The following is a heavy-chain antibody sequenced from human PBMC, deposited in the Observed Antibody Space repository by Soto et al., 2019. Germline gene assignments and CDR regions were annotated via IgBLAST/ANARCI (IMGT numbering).Heavy chain of an antibody. CDR3: ARETADIVVVPAASGNWFDP. Sequence: GGSLRLSCAASGFTFSGYSMNWVRQAPGKGLEWVSYISSSSSTIYYADSVKGRFTISRDNAKNSLYLQMNSLRAEDTAVYYCARETADIVVVPAASGNWFDPWGQGTLVTVSS. V-gene: IGHV3-48*01. CDR2: ISSSSSTI. CDR1: GFTFSGYS. J-gene: IGHJ5*02. D-gene: IGHD2-2*01.